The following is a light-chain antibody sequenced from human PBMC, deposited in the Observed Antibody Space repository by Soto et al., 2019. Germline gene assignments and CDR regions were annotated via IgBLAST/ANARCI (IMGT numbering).Light chain of an antibody. CDR2: EVS. V-gene: IGLV2-8*01. CDR1: SSDVGAYNY. Sequence: QSALTQPPSASGSPGQSVTISCTGTSSDVGAYNYVSWYQQYPGKAPKLMIYEVSKRPSGVPDRFSGSKSGKTASLTVSGLLPEDEADYYCTSYAGSDTWVFGGGTKLTVL. J-gene: IGLJ3*02. CDR3: TSYAGSDTWV.